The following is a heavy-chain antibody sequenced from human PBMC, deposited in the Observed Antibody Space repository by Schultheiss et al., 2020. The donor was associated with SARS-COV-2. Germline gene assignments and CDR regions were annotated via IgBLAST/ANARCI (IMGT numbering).Heavy chain of an antibody. D-gene: IGHD3-10*01. Sequence: SETLSLTCTVSGGSISSYYWSWIRQPPGKGLEWIGYIYYSGSTNYNPSLKSRVTISVDTSKNQFSLKLSSVTAADTAVYYCARDDWGSGESYWGQGTLVTVSS. V-gene: IGHV4-59*01. CDR1: GGSISSYY. CDR2: IYYSGST. J-gene: IGHJ4*02. CDR3: ARDDWGSGESY.